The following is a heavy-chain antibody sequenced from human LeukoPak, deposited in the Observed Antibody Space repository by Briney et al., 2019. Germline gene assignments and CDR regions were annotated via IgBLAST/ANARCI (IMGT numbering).Heavy chain of an antibody. V-gene: IGHV3-48*01. CDR3: ARGNNNQSKYRNTGRAHSRWFDP. CDR1: GFTFSSYS. D-gene: IGHD2/OR15-2a*01. J-gene: IGHJ5*02. Sequence: PGGSLRLSCAASGFTFSSYSMNWVRQAPGKGLEWISYITSSSSTTYYADSVKGRFSVSRDNAKNSLYLQMNSLRAEDTAVYYCARGNNNQSKYRNTGRAHSRWFDPWGQGTLVTVSS. CDR2: ITSSSSTT.